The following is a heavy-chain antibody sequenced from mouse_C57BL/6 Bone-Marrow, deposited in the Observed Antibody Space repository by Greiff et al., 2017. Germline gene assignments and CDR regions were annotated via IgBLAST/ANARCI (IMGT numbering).Heavy chain of an antibody. CDR3: ARHEERITTVVATWYFDY. V-gene: IGHV1-62-2*01. CDR1: GYTFTEYT. CDR2: FYPGSGSI. D-gene: IGHD1-1*01. J-gene: IGHJ2*01. Sequence: VQLQQSGAELVKPGASVKLSCKASGYTFTEYTIHWVKQRSGQGLEWIGWFYPGSGSIKYNEKFKDKATVTADKSSSTVYMELSRLTSEDSAVYSGARHEERITTVVATWYFDYWGQGTTLTVSS.